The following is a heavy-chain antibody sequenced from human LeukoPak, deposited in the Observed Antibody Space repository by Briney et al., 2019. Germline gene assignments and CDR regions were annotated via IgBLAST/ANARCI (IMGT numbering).Heavy chain of an antibody. CDR3: ARDIHEHLGYGCSTSWYNFDY. J-gene: IGHJ4*02. Sequence: ASVKVSCKASGYTFTTYGIIWVRQAPGQGLEWMGWISAYNGNTEYAQKLQGRVTMATDTSTNTAYMELRSLRSDDTAVYYCARDIHEHLGYGCSTSWYNFDYWGQGTRVTVSS. V-gene: IGHV1-18*01. CDR1: GYTFTTYG. CDR2: ISAYNGNT. D-gene: IGHD2-2*02.